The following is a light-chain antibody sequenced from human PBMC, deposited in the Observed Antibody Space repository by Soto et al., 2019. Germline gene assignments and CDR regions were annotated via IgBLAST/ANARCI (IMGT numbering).Light chain of an antibody. J-gene: IGKJ2*01. V-gene: IGKV3-15*01. CDR2: DAY. CDR1: QSVSSN. Sequence: EITMTQSPATLSVSPGERATLSCRASQSVSSNLAWYQQTPGQAPRPLIYDAYTRAAGVPATFSGSGSGTEFTLTISSLQSEDFALYYCQQYSQWPLYTCGQGTKVDIK. CDR3: QQYSQWPLYT.